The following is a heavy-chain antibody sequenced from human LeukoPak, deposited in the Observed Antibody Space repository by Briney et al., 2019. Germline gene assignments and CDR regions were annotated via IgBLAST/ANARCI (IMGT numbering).Heavy chain of an antibody. CDR2: IYSGGST. CDR1: GFTVSSNY. Sequence: GGSLRLSCAASGFTVSSNYMSWVRQAPGKGLEWVSVIYSGGSTYYADSVKGRFTIFRDNSKNTLYLQMNSLRAEDTAVYYCARVWVAAARSGWFDPWGQGTLVTVSS. D-gene: IGHD2-15*01. CDR3: ARVWVAAARSGWFDP. J-gene: IGHJ5*02. V-gene: IGHV3-53*01.